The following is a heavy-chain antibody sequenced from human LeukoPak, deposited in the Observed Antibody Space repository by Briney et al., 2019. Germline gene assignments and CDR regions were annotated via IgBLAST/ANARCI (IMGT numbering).Heavy chain of an antibody. V-gene: IGHV3-23*01. Sequence: GGSLRLSCAASGFTFSGYAMSWVRQAPGKGLEWVSAISGSGGSTYYADSVKGRFTISRDNSKNTLYLQMNSLRAEDTAVYYCAKAFAAMDVFDYWGQGTLVTVSS. CDR3: AKAFAAMDVFDY. J-gene: IGHJ4*02. CDR1: GFTFSGYA. D-gene: IGHD5-18*01. CDR2: ISGSGGST.